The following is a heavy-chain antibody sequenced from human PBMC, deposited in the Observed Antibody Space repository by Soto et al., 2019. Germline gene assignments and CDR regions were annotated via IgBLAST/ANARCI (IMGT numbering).Heavy chain of an antibody. CDR2: SLPIIGTA. V-gene: IGHV1-69*06. Sequence: SLHVACKASGGAFSSCTMSWVRQAPGQGLEWMGGSLPIIGTANYAQKLQGRVTNTADKSTSTAYMELSTMRTDDTAVYYCARGRPSIVLMVYATHYYYGMDVWGQGTKVTVSS. J-gene: IGHJ6*02. D-gene: IGHD2-8*01. CDR3: ARGRPSIVLMVYATHYYYGMDV. CDR1: GGAFSSCT.